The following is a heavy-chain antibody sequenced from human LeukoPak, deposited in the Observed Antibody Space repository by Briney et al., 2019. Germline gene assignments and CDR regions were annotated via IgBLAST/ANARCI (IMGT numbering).Heavy chain of an antibody. CDR2: ISSSSSYI. V-gene: IGHV3-21*01. Sequence: GGSLRLSCAASGFTFSSYGMHWVRQAPGKGLEWVSSISSSSSYIYYADSVKGRFTISRDNAKNSLYLQMNSLRAEDTAVYYCARGGYSYADDGAFDIWGQGTMVTVSS. J-gene: IGHJ3*02. CDR1: GFTFSSYG. CDR3: ARGGYSYADDGAFDI. D-gene: IGHD5-18*01.